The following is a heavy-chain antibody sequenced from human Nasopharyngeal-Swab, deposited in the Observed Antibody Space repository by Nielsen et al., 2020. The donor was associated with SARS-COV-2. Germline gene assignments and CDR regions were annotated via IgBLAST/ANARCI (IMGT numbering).Heavy chain of an antibody. CDR2: IYTSGST. CDR3: ARGPPNVWGSYRYMGYFDY. Sequence: SETLSLTCTVSGGSISSGSYYWSWIRPPAGKVLELIGRIYTSGSTNYNPSLKSRVTISVDTSKNQFSLKLSSVTAADTAVYYCARGPPNVWGSYRYMGYFDYWGQGTLVTVSS. D-gene: IGHD3-16*02. J-gene: IGHJ4*02. V-gene: IGHV4-61*02. CDR1: GGSISSGSYY.